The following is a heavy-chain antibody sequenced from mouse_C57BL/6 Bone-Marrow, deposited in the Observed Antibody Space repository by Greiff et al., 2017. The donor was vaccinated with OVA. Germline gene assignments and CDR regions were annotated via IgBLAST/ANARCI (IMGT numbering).Heavy chain of an antibody. V-gene: IGHV5-4*03. CDR1: GFTFSSYA. D-gene: IGHD2-4*01. CDR3: ARAYDYLGY. J-gene: IGHJ4*01. CDR2: ISDGGSYT. Sequence: EVKLVESGGGLVKPGGSLKLSCAASGFTFSSYAMSWVRQTPEKRLEWVATISDGGSYTYYPDNVKGRFTISRDNAKNNLYLQMSHLKSEDTAMYYCARAYDYLGYWGQGTSVTVSS.